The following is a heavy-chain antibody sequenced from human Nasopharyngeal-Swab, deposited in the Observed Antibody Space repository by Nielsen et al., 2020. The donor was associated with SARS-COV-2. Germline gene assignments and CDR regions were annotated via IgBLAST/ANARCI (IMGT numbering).Heavy chain of an antibody. CDR3: AKERVEQGAFDI. CDR2: ISGSGGST. Sequence: GESLKISCAASGFTFSSYAMNWVRQAPGKRLEWVSGISGSGGSTYYADSVKGRFTISRDNSKNTLYLQMNSLRAEDTAVYYCAKERVEQGAFDIWGQGTMVTVSS. V-gene: IGHV3-23*01. J-gene: IGHJ3*02. CDR1: GFTFSSYA. D-gene: IGHD1/OR15-1a*01.